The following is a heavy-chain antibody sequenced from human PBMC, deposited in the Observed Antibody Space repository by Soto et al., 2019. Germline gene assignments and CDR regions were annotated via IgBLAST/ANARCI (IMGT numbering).Heavy chain of an antibody. CDR1: GDSISSSSYY. V-gene: IGHV4-39*01. CDR3: ARPGSSSGWFYFDY. CDR2: ISYSGST. Sequence: SETLSLTCTVSGDSISSSSYYWGWIRQPPGKGLEYIGSISYSGSTYYNPSLKSRVTISVDTSKNQFSLKLTSVTAADTAVYYCARPGSSSGWFYFDYWGQGTLVTV. J-gene: IGHJ4*02. D-gene: IGHD6-19*01.